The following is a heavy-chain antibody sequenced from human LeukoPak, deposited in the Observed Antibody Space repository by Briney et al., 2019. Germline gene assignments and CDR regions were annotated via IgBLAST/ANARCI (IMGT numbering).Heavy chain of an antibody. CDR2: INHSGST. Sequence: SETLSLTCAVYGGSFSTYYWSWIRQPPGKGLEWIGEINHSGSTNYNPSLKSRVTISVDTSKNQFSLKLSSVTAADTAVYYCARGSSWYEYYFDYWGQGTLVTVSS. CDR1: GGSFSTYY. J-gene: IGHJ4*02. V-gene: IGHV4-34*01. D-gene: IGHD6-13*01. CDR3: ARGSSWYEYYFDY.